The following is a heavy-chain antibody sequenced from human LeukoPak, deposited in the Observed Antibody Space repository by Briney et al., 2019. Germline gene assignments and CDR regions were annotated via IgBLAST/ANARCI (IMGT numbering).Heavy chain of an antibody. J-gene: IGHJ4*02. Sequence: ASVKVSCKASGYTFTSYGISWVRQAPGQGREWMGWISAYNGNTNYAQKLQGRVTMTTDTSTSTAYMELRSLRSDDTAVYYCARIPSSGWSYYFGYWGQGTLVTVSS. D-gene: IGHD6-19*01. V-gene: IGHV1-18*01. CDR1: GYTFTSYG. CDR2: ISAYNGNT. CDR3: ARIPSSGWSYYFGY.